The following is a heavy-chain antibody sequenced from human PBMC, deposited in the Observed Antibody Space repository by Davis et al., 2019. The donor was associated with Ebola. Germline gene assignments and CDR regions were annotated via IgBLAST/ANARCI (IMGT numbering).Heavy chain of an antibody. CDR1: GGTFSSYA. CDR3: ARGLHIVVVPAADFNWFDP. D-gene: IGHD2-2*01. CDR2: INAGNGNT. J-gene: IGHJ5*02. V-gene: IGHV1-3*01. Sequence: ASVKVSCKASGGTFSSYAISWVRQAPGQGLEWMGWINAGNGNTKYSQKFQGRVTITRDTSASTAYMELSSLRSEDTAVYYCARGLHIVVVPAADFNWFDPWGQGTLVTVSS.